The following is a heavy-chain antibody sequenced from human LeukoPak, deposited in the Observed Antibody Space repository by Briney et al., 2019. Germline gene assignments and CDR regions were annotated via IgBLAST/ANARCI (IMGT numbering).Heavy chain of an antibody. J-gene: IGHJ5*01. CDR1: GFTFSSYW. CDR3: ARDHGYQLLSWFDT. Sequence: GGSLRLSCAASGFTFSSYWLSWVRQAPGKGLEWVANIKQDGSEKYYVDSVKGRFTISRDNAKKALYLQLDRLRAEDTDVYYCARDHGYQLLSWFDTWGQGTLVTVSS. CDR2: IKQDGSEK. D-gene: IGHD2-2*01. V-gene: IGHV3-7*01.